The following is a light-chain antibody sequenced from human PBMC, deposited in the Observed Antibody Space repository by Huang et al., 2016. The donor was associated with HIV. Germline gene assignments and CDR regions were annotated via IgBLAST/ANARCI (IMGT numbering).Light chain of an antibody. CDR3: QQYKTYPWS. J-gene: IGKJ1*01. CDR2: KES. V-gene: IGKV1-5*03. CDR1: QTVHGW. Sequence: DIQMTQSPSILSASVGDRVTITCRAIQTVHGWLAWYQQRPGKAPKLLIYKESKLESGVSSNFSGSGSGAEYTLTISILQTDDFATYYCQQYKTYPWSFGPGTTVDI.